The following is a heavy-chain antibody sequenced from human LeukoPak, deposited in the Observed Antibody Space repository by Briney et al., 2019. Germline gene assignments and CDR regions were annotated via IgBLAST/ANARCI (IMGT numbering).Heavy chain of an antibody. D-gene: IGHD2/OR15-2a*01. CDR1: GGSFSGYY. V-gene: IGHV4-34*01. J-gene: IGHJ6*03. Sequence: SETLSLTCAVYGGSFSGYYWSWIRQPPGKGLEWIGEINHSGSTNYNPSLKSRFTISVDTPKNQFSLKLSVVTAADTAVYYCARSQVPGLSPEGLYYYYYYMDIWGKGTTVTVSS. CDR2: INHSGST. CDR3: ARSQVPGLSPEGLYYYYYYMDI.